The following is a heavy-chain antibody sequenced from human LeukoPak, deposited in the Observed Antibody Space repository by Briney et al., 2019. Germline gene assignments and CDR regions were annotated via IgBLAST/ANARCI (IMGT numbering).Heavy chain of an antibody. CDR3: ARRYSNYFFDY. V-gene: IGHV4-39*07. CDR1: GGSISSSSYY. J-gene: IGHJ4*02. CDR2: IYHGGST. Sequence: PSETLSLSCTVSGGSISSSSYYWAWIRQPPGKGLEWIGNIYHGGSTYYNASLKSRVTISVDTSKNQFSLKLSSVTAADTAVYYCARRYSNYFFDYWGQGTLVTVSS. D-gene: IGHD4-11*01.